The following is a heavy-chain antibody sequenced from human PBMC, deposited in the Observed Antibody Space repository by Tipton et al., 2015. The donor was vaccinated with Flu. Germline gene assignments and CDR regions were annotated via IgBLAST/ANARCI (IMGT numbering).Heavy chain of an antibody. J-gene: IGHJ5*02. V-gene: IGHV4-39*07. Sequence: TLSLTCAVSGGSIRSSTDYWGWIRQPPGKGLEWIGTIYSGGSTYYNPSLTSRVTISLDASKNQFSLKLTSVTAADTAVYFCAREDFDSREYYPNCFDPWGQGTLVTVSP. D-gene: IGHD3-22*01. CDR1: GGSIRSSTDY. CDR2: IYSGGST. CDR3: AREDFDSREYYPNCFDP.